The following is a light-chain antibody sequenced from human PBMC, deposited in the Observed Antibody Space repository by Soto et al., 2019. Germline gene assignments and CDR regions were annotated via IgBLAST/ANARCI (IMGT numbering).Light chain of an antibody. CDR2: AAS. J-gene: IGKJ2*01. CDR3: QQSHSSPPNT. CDR1: QNIGNN. Sequence: DIQMTQSPSSLSASVGDRVTITCRASQNIGNNLNWYQQKPGRAPKLLIYAASRVHSGVPSRFSASGSGTDLTVTISSLQLEDLATSYCQQSHSSPPNTFGQGTTVQMK. V-gene: IGKV1-39*01.